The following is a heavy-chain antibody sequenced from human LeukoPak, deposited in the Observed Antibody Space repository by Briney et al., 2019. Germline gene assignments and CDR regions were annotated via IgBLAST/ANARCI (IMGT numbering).Heavy chain of an antibody. V-gene: IGHV3-7*01. CDR2: IKEDGSDK. J-gene: IGHJ4*02. CDR1: GFSFSSYW. Sequence: GGSLRLSCAASGFSFSSYWMSWVRQAPGKRLEWVANIKEDGSDKNYVDSVKGRFTISRDNAKNSLYLQMNSLRAEDTAVYYCARDFHYYDSSGYGPYWGQGTLVTVSS. D-gene: IGHD3-22*01. CDR3: ARDFHYYDSSGYGPY.